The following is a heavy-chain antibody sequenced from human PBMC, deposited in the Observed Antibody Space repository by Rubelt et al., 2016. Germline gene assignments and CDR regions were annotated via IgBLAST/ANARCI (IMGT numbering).Heavy chain of an antibody. CDR2: ITGSGGST. J-gene: IGHJ4*02. CDR1: GFTFDNYA. D-gene: IGHD1-1*01. V-gene: IGHV3-23*04. Sequence: EVQLVESGGGLVQPGRSLRLSCAASGFTFDNYAMSWVRQAPGKGLEWVSAITGSGGSTYYAGSAKGRFTISRDNSKNTLFLQMNSLVAADTALDYCSGQLAGNVYWGQGTLVTVSS. CDR3: SGQLAGNVY.